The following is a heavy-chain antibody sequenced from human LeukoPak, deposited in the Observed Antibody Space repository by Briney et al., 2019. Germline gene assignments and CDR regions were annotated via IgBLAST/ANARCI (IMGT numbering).Heavy chain of an antibody. CDR1: GFTVSSYW. D-gene: IGHD3-10*01. CDR2: IYYSGGT. J-gene: IGHJ3*02. CDR3: AKSNGYGLVDI. Sequence: PGGSLRLSWAASGFTVSSYWVGWVRQAGGRGRGWIGSIYYSGGTYSSPSLKSRVTISLDTSRNQFSLKLNSVTAADTAVYYCAKSNGYGLVDIWGQGTMVTVSS. V-gene: IGHV4-39*07.